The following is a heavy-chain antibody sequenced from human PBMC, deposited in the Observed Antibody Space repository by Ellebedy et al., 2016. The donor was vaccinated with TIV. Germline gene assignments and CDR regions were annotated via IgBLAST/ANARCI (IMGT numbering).Heavy chain of an antibody. D-gene: IGHD3-3*01. CDR3: ARDDDLADNGLDV. CDR2: IVNSGKDQ. Sequence: GGSLRLXCAASGFTFDAYALHWVRQAPGKGLEWVAVIVNSGKDQSYAASVQGRFTISRDNSKNILYLEMNNLRVEDTAVYYCARDDDLADNGLDVWGQGTTVTVSS. V-gene: IGHV3-33*08. J-gene: IGHJ6*02. CDR1: GFTFDAYA.